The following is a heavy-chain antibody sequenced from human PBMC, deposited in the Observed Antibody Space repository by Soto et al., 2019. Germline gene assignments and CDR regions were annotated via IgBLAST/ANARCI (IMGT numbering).Heavy chain of an antibody. V-gene: IGHV3-30-3*01. CDR3: ARGPFNVGATNFDY. J-gene: IGHJ4*02. Sequence: GGSLRLSCAASGFTFSSYAMHWVRQAPGKGLEWVAVISYDGSNKYYADSVKGRFTISRDNSKNTLYLQMNSLRAEDTAVYYCARGPFNVGATNFDYWGQGTLVTVSS. CDR1: GFTFSSYA. CDR2: ISYDGSNK. D-gene: IGHD1-26*01.